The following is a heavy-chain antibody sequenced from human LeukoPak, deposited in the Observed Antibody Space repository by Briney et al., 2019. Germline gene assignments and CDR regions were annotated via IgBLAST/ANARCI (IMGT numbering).Heavy chain of an antibody. CDR1: GGSIRSYY. Sequence: SETLSLTCIVSGGSIRSYYRRWIRQPPGKGLEWIGYIYYSRTINYNPSLTSRVTISVYTSKNQFSLKLSSGTAAHTAVYYCARHRNNWNDEAHFDYWGQGTLVTVSS. J-gene: IGHJ4*02. D-gene: IGHD1-1*01. CDR2: IYYSRTI. CDR3: ARHRNNWNDEAHFDY. V-gene: IGHV4-59*08.